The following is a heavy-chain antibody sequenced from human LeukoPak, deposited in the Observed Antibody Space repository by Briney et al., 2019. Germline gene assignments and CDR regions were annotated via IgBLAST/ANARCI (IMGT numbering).Heavy chain of an antibody. J-gene: IGHJ4*02. V-gene: IGHV3-11*04. D-gene: IGHD1-20*01. CDR3: ARVGAYPRYNWNDGLFDY. CDR2: ISSSGSTI. Sequence: PGGSLRLSCAASGFTFSDYYMSWIRQAPGKGLEWVSYISSSGSTIYYADSVKGRFTISRDNAKNSLYLQMNSLRAEDTAVYYCARVGAYPRYNWNDGLFDYWGQGTLVTVSS. CDR1: GFTFSDYY.